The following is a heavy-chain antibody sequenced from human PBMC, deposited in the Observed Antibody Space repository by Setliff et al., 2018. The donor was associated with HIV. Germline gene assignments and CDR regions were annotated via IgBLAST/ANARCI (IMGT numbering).Heavy chain of an antibody. CDR2: LHSLGSSRVSDTP. Sequence: PSETLSLTCSVSSGSMTGHYWTWVRQPPGKGLEWIGYLHSLGSSRVSDTPNYSPSLKSRITISLDTSKRQFSLTMTSVTAADTAVYYCARQRGLRGYYGSNSLYYFDSWGQGTLVTVSS. D-gene: IGHD3-10*01. V-gene: IGHV4-59*08. CDR3: ARQRGLRGYYGSNSLYYFDS. J-gene: IGHJ4*02. CDR1: SGSMTGHY.